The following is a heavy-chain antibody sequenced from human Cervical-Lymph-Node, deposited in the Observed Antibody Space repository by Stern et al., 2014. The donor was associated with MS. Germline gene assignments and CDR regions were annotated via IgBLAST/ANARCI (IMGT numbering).Heavy chain of an antibody. Sequence: VQLVQSGAEVKKPGSSVKVSCKASGGTFSNYAISWVRQAPGEGLEWMGRIIPIFGTTNYEQKFQDRVTITADKSTSTAYMDLSSLRSEDTALYFCAKESYYYHSSGSVSYYYYYGMDVWGQGTTVTVS. CDR3: AKESYYYHSSGSVSYYYYYGMDV. D-gene: IGHD3-22*01. CDR1: GGTFSNYA. J-gene: IGHJ6*02. CDR2: IIPIFGTT. V-gene: IGHV1-69*06.